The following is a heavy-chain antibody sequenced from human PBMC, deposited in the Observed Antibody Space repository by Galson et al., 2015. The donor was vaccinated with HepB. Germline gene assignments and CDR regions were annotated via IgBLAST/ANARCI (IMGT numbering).Heavy chain of an antibody. CDR1: GYTFNTYG. D-gene: IGHD2-21*01. V-gene: IGHV1-18*01. J-gene: IGHJ5*02. CDR3: ARDYSPVDRSDCFGP. CDR2: ITAYDGDT. Sequence: CKASGYTFNTYGISWVRQAPGQGLEWMGWITAYDGDTNYAHKFQGRVTLTTDTSTSAAYMELRSLRSDDTAVYYCARDYSPVDRSDCFGPWGQGTLVTVSS.